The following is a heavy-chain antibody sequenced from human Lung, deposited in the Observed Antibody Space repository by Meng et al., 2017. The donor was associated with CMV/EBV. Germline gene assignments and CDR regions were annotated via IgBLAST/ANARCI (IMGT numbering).Heavy chain of an antibody. CDR1: GFSFGIYG. Sequence: LSLTCAASGFSFGIYGMDWVRQAPGKGLEWVAYIHHAGGYKQYADSVMGRFTISRDNSKNTLSLQMNSLRGEDTALYFCAKVSAGNCATASCPPDSWGQGTLVXVSS. CDR3: AKVSAGNCATASCPPDS. D-gene: IGHD2-2*01. V-gene: IGHV3-30*02. J-gene: IGHJ5*01. CDR2: IHHAGGYK.